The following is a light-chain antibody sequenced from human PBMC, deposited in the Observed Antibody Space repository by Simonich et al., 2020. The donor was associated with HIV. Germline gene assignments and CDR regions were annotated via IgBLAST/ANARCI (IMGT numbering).Light chain of an antibody. CDR2: WAS. CDR1: QSVLYSSNNKNY. J-gene: IGKJ1*01. Sequence: DIVMTQSPDSLAVSLGERATINCKSRQSVLYSSNNKNYLAWYHQKPGQPPKLLIYWASTRESGVPDRFSGSGSGTDFTLTISSLQAEDVAVYYCQQYYSTPRTFGQGTKVEIK. V-gene: IGKV4-1*01. CDR3: QQYYSTPRT.